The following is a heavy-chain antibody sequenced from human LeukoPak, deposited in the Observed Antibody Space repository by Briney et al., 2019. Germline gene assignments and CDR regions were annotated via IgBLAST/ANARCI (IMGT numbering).Heavy chain of an antibody. D-gene: IGHD5-12*01. J-gene: IGHJ6*02. V-gene: IGHV1-69*04. CDR1: GGTFSSYA. CDR3: ARDRHPKIVATSKYYYGMDV. Sequence: SVKVSCKASGGTFSSYAISWVRQAPGQGLEWMGRIIPILGIANYAQKFQGRVTITADKSTSTAYMELSSLRSEDTAVYYCARDRHPKIVATSKYYYGMDVWGRGTTVTVSS. CDR2: IIPILGIA.